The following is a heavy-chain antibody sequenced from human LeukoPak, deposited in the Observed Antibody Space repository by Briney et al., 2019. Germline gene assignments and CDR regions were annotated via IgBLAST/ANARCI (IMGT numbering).Heavy chain of an antibody. J-gene: IGHJ4*02. CDR2: INPNSGGT. CDR3: ARVSQAMVRGVITFDY. D-gene: IGHD3-10*01. Sequence: ASVKVSCKASGYTFTGYYMHWVRQAPGQGLEWMGWINPNSGGTNYAQKFQGRVTMTRDTSISTAYMELSRLRSDDTAVYYCARVSQAMVRGVITFDYWGQGTLVTVSS. CDR1: GYTFTGYY. V-gene: IGHV1-2*02.